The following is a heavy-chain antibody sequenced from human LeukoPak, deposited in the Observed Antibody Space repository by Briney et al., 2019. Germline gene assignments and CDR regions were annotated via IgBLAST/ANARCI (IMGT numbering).Heavy chain of an antibody. CDR3: ARHSAHSSTNDAFDM. V-gene: IGHV4-39*07. J-gene: IGHJ3*02. CDR2: INYSGST. D-gene: IGHD6-13*01. CDR1: GGSIISSSYY. Sequence: PSETLSLTCTVSGGSIISSSYYWGWIRQPPGKGLEWIGSINYSGSTYYNPSLKSRVTMSLDTSKNQFSLKLTSVTAADTAVYYCARHSAHSSTNDAFDMWGQGTLVIVSS.